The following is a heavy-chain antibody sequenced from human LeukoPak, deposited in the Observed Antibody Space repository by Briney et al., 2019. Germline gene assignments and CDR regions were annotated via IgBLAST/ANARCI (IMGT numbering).Heavy chain of an antibody. D-gene: IGHD3-16*02. Sequence: TGGSLRLSCAASGFTFNNYWIHWVRQAPGKGLVWVSSTSTDGSKTVYGDSVKGRFTISRDNGKNTLDLQLNSLRVEDTAVYFCTRTGYRHGMDVWGQGTTVTVSS. CDR2: TSTDGSKT. CDR3: TRTGYRHGMDV. J-gene: IGHJ6*02. CDR1: GFTFNNYW. V-gene: IGHV3-74*01.